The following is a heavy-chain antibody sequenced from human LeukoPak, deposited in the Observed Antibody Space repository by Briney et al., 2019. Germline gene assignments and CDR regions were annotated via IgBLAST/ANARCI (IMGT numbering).Heavy chain of an antibody. J-gene: IGHJ4*02. CDR1: GFTFTSSA. CDR2: IVVGSGNT. CDR3: AASSYDSSDFDY. V-gene: IGHV1-58*02. D-gene: IGHD3-22*01. Sequence: SMKVSCKASGFTFTSSAMQWVRQARGQRLEWIGWIVVGSGNTNYAQKFQERVTITRDMSTSTAYMELSSLRSEDTAVYYCAASSYDSSDFDYWGQGTLVTVSS.